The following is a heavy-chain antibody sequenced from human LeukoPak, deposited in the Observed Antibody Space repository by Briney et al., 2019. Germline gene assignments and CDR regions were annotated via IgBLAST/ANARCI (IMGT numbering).Heavy chain of an antibody. Sequence: PSETPSLTCTVSGGSISSGDYYWSWIRQPPGKGLEWIAYMYYSGSTYYNPSLKSRVTMSADTSKNQLSLKLSSVTAADTAAYYCARPYYYDSRIDPWGQGILVTVSS. CDR1: GGSISSGDYY. CDR3: ARPYYYDSRIDP. V-gene: IGHV4-30-4*01. CDR2: MYYSGST. D-gene: IGHD3-22*01. J-gene: IGHJ5*02.